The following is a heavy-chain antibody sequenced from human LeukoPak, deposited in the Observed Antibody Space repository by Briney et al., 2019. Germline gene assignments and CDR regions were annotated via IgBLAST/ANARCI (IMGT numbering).Heavy chain of an antibody. CDR1: GYTFTSYG. CDR3: ASGATVTTWWYFDY. J-gene: IGHJ4*02. Sequence: ASVKVSCKASGYTFTSYGISWVRQAPGQGLEWMGWISAYNGNTNYAQKLQGRVTMTTDTSTSTAYMELRSLRSDDTAVYYCASGATVTTWWYFDYWGRGTLVTVSS. V-gene: IGHV1-18*01. CDR2: ISAYNGNT. D-gene: IGHD4-11*01.